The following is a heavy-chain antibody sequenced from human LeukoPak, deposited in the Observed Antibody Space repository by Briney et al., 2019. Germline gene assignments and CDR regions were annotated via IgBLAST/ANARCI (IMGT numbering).Heavy chain of an antibody. J-gene: IGHJ2*01. CDR2: ISGSGSGGST. CDR3: AKGKGPTANWYFDV. CDR1: GFTFSNSA. D-gene: IGHD2-21*02. Sequence: GGSLRLSCAASGFTFSNSAMSWVRQAPGKGLEWVSSISGSGSGGSTYYADSVKGRFTISRDNSKDTLYLHLNSLRAEDTAVYYCAKGKGPTANWYFDVWGRGTLVTVSS. V-gene: IGHV3-23*01.